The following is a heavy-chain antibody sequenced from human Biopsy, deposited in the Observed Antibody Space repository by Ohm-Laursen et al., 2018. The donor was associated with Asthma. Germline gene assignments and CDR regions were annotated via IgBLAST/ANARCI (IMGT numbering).Heavy chain of an antibody. Sequence: SLRLSCAATGFTFDNYTMHWVRQAPGKGLEWVTIISYDGRNTYYADSVEGRFTISRDNSKNTLFLQMSSLRPEDTAVYYCARGGLHYYEYYGMDVWGQGTTATVSS. D-gene: IGHD2-21*02. CDR2: ISYDGRNT. J-gene: IGHJ6*02. CDR1: GFTFDNYT. CDR3: ARGGLHYYEYYGMDV. V-gene: IGHV3-30*04.